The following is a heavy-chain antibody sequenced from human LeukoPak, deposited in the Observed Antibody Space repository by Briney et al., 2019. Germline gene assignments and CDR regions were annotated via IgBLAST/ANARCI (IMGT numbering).Heavy chain of an antibody. CDR1: GYTFTNYG. D-gene: IGHD2-2*01. V-gene: IGHV1-18*01. CDR2: INAYNGDT. Sequence: ASVKVSCKASGYTFTNYGVSWVRQAPGQGLEWMGWINAYNGDTHYAQNLQGRLTMTTDTSTSMAFMELRSLRPDDTAVYICARWGLVAPGTYYYYYMDVWGRGTTVTVSS. CDR3: ARWGLVAPGTYYYYYMDV. J-gene: IGHJ6*03.